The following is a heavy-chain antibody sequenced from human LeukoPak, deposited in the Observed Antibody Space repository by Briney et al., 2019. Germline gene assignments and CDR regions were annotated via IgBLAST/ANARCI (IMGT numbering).Heavy chain of an antibody. CDR3: ARGEGYYGSLPLDY. J-gene: IGHJ4*02. V-gene: IGHV1-69*13. CDR2: IIPIFGTA. CDR1: GGTFSSYA. Sequence: SVKVSCKASGGTFSSYAISWVRQAPGQGLEWMGGIIPIFGTANYAQKFQGRVTITADESTSTAYMELSSLRSEDTAVYYCARGEGYYGSLPLDYWGQGTLVTVSS. D-gene: IGHD5-24*01.